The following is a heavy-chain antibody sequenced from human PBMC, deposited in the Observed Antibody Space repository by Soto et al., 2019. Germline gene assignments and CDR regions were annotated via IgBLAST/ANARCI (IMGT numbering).Heavy chain of an antibody. Sequence: EVQLLESGGGLVQPGGSLRLSCAAPGFTFSNYAMNWVRQAPGKGLEWVSVISGSGGSTYYADSVKDRFTISRDNSKNTLYLQMNSLRGEDTAVYYCARRSSGWYFDSWGQGTLVTVSS. D-gene: IGHD6-19*01. CDR2: ISGSGGST. J-gene: IGHJ4*02. CDR3: ARRSSGWYFDS. V-gene: IGHV3-23*01. CDR1: GFTFSNYA.